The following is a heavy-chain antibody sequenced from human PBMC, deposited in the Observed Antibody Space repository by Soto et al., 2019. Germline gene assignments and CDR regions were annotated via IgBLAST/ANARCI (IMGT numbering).Heavy chain of an antibody. CDR3: ARGRPRYSSSWYVSYYYYYGMDV. Sequence: QVQLQQWGAGLLKPSETLSLTCAVYGGSFSGYYWSWIRQPPGKGLEWIGEINHSGSTNYTPSLKIRVTISVDTSKNQFSLKLSSVTAADTAVYYCARGRPRYSSSWYVSYYYYYGMDVWGQGTTVTVSS. J-gene: IGHJ6*02. CDR2: INHSGST. CDR1: GGSFSGYY. V-gene: IGHV4-34*01. D-gene: IGHD6-13*01.